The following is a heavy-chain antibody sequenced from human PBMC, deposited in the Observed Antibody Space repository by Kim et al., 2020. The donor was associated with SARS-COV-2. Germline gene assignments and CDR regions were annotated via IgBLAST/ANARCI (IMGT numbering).Heavy chain of an antibody. CDR3: TRDRGSSGCLVGMDV. CDR1: GFTFGNYG. D-gene: IGHD6-25*01. V-gene: IGHV3-49*04. J-gene: IGHJ6*02. Sequence: GGSLRLSCTVSGFTFGNYGMSWVRQAPGKGLEWISFMRDDANGRTPEYAAAVKGTFTTARDDYESFAYLQMNSLRTEDTAVYYCTRDRGSSGCLVGMDVWGRGTAVILSS. CDR2: MRDDANGRTP.